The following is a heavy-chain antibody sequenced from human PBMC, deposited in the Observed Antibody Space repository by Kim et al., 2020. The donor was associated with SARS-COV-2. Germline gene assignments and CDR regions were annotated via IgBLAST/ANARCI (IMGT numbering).Heavy chain of an antibody. V-gene: IGHV4-61*01. J-gene: IGHJ4*02. CDR3: ARVPLDVDTAMVTTGEFDY. CDR2: IYYSGST. CDR1: GGSVSSGSYY. D-gene: IGHD5-18*01. Sequence: SETLSLTCTVSGGSVSSGSYYWSWIRQPPGKGLEWIGYIYYSGSTNYNPSLKSRVTISVDTSKNQFSLKLSSVTAADTAVYYCARVPLDVDTAMVTTGEFDYWGQGTLVTVSS.